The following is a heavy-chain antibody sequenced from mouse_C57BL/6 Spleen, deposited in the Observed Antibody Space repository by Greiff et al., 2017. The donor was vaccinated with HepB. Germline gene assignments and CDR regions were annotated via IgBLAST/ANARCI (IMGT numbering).Heavy chain of an antibody. CDR3: AREDYGSSAGFAY. Sequence: VKLMESGAELVKPGASVKISCKASGYAFSSYWMNWVKQRPGKGLEWIGQIYPGDGDTNYNGKFKGKATLTADKSSSTAYMQLSSLTSEDSAVYFCAREDYGSSAGFAYWGQGTLVTVSA. J-gene: IGHJ3*01. V-gene: IGHV1-80*01. CDR2: IYPGDGDT. D-gene: IGHD1-1*01. CDR1: GYAFSSYW.